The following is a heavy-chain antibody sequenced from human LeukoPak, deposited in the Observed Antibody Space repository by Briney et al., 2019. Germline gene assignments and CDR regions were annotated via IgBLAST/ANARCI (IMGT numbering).Heavy chain of an antibody. CDR3: AKGLHYYDSR. Sequence: GGSLRLSCAASGFTFSSSAMNWVRQAPGKGLEWVSGISGSGGITHYADSVRGRFTISRDNSKNTLYLQMNSLRAEDTAVYYCAKGLHYYDSRGGQGTLVTVSS. CDR2: ISGSGGIT. D-gene: IGHD3-22*01. J-gene: IGHJ4*02. V-gene: IGHV3-23*01. CDR1: GFTFSSSA.